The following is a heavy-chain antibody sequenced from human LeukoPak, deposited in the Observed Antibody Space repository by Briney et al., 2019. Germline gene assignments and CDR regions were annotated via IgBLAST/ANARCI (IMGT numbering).Heavy chain of an antibody. CDR2: IIPIFGTA. V-gene: IGHV1-69*01. Sequence: SVKVSCKASGGTFSSYAISWVRQAPGQGLEWMGGIIPIFGTANYAQKFQGRVTVTAYESTSTAYMELSSLRSEDTAVYYCAWSGYSYGTIDYWGQGTLVTVSS. CDR3: AWSGYSYGTIDY. J-gene: IGHJ4*02. D-gene: IGHD5-18*01. CDR1: GGTFSSYA.